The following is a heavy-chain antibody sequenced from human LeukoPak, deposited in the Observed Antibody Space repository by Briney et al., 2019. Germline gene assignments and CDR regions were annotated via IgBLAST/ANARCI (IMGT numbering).Heavy chain of an antibody. D-gene: IGHD4-17*01. CDR2: IWYGGSNK. CDR3: AKDGPHYGDYPFYYYYGMDV. Sequence: PGGSLRLSCAASGFTVSHNYMSWVRQAPGKGLEWVAVIWYGGSNKYYADSVKGRFTISRDNSKNTLWLQMNSLRAEDTAVYYCAKDGPHYGDYPFYYYYGMDVWGQGTTVTVSS. V-gene: IGHV3-30*02. CDR1: GFTVSHNY. J-gene: IGHJ6*02.